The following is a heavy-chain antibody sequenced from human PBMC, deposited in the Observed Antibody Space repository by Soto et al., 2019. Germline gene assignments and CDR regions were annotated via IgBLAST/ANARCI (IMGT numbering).Heavy chain of an antibody. CDR2: SYYSGST. CDR3: ARKLFWSGYHDC. CDR1: GGSISSYY. Sequence: QVQLQESGPGLVKPSETLSLTCTVSGGSISSYYWSWIRQPPGKGLEWIGYSYYSGSTNYNASLKSRDTISVDTSKNQFSLKLSSVTAADTPVDYCARKLFWSGYHDCWGQGTLVTVSS. D-gene: IGHD3-3*01. V-gene: IGHV4-59*01. J-gene: IGHJ4*02.